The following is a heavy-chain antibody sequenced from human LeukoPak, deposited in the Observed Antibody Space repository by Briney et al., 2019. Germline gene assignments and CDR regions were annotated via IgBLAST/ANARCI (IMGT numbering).Heavy chain of an antibody. CDR2: ISYDGSNK. Sequence: GRSLRLSCAASGFTFSSYGMHWVRQAPGKGLEWVAVISYDGSNKYYADSVKGRFTISRDNSKNTLYLQMNSLRAEDTAVYYCARSSGWSDFDYWGQGTLVTVSS. D-gene: IGHD6-19*01. CDR1: GFTFSSYG. V-gene: IGHV3-30*03. CDR3: ARSSGWSDFDY. J-gene: IGHJ4*02.